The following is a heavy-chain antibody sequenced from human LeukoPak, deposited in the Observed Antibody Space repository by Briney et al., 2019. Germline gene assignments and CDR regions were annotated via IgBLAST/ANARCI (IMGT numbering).Heavy chain of an antibody. Sequence: PGGSLRLSCAAPGFTFSDYYMSWIRQAPGRGLEWVSYISSSGSTIYYADSVKGRFTISRDNAKNSLYLQMNSLRAEDTAVYYCARGERYRYYYDSSGSYVDYWGQGTLVTVSS. CDR1: GFTFSDYY. CDR2: ISSSGSTI. V-gene: IGHV3-11*01. D-gene: IGHD3-22*01. J-gene: IGHJ4*02. CDR3: ARGERYRYYYDSSGSYVDY.